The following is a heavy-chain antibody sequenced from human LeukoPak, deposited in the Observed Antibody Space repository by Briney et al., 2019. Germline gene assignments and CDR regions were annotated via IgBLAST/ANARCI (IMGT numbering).Heavy chain of an antibody. J-gene: IGHJ4*02. D-gene: IGHD3-16*02. Sequence: GASVKVSCKASGYTFTSYAMNWVRQAPGQGLEWMGWINTNTGNPTYAQGFTGRFVFSLDTSVSTAYLQISSLKAEDTAVYYCASHLYDYVWGSYRIHPWDYWGQGTLVTVSS. CDR1: GYTFTSYA. CDR2: INTNTGNP. CDR3: ASHLYDYVWGSYRIHPWDY. V-gene: IGHV7-4-1*02.